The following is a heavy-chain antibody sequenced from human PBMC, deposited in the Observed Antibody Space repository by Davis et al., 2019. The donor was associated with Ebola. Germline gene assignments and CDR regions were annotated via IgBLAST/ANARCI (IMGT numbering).Heavy chain of an antibody. V-gene: IGHV1-69*13. Sequence: AASVKVSCKASGGTFSSFAFSWVRQAPGQGLDWMGGFIPAFGTANFAQKFHGRVTITADESTSTVYMELSSLRSDDTATYYCARGGIVSRVVEVTKAFDIWGQGTMVTVSP. CDR2: FIPAFGTA. CDR1: GGTFSSFA. D-gene: IGHD2-15*01. J-gene: IGHJ3*02. CDR3: ARGGIVSRVVEVTKAFDI.